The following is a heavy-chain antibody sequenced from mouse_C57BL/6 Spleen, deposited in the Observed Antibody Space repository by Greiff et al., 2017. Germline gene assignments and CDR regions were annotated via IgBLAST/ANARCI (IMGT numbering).Heavy chain of an antibody. D-gene: IGHD1-1*01. CDR3: ARQDTKVEYYFDD. J-gene: IGHJ2*01. CDR2: ISSGSSTI. CDR1: GFTFSDYG. Sequence: EVMLVESGGGLVKPGGSLTLSCAASGFTFSDYGMHWVRQAPEKGLEWVAYISSGSSTIYYADTVKGRFTISRDHAKNTLYLQMTSLRSEDTSMYYCARQDTKVEYYFDDWGQGTTLTVSS. V-gene: IGHV5-17*01.